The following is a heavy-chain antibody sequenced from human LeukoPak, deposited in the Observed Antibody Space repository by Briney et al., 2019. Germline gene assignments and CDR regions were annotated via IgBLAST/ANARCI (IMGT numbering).Heavy chain of an antibody. J-gene: IGHJ4*02. CDR3: AKDTIRDGYNFYY. CDR1: GFTFSSYG. V-gene: IGHV3-33*06. Sequence: GRSLRLPRAASGFTFSSYGMHWVRQAPGKGLEWVAVIWYDGSNKYYADSVKGRFTISRDNSKNTLYLQMNSLRAEDTAVYYCAKDTIRDGYNFYYWGQGTLVTVSS. D-gene: IGHD5-24*01. CDR2: IWYDGSNK.